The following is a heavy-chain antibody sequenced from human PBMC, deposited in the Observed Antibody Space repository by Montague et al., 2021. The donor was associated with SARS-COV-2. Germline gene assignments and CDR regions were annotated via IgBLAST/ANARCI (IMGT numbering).Heavy chain of an antibody. CDR1: GASVSSSD. Sequence: SETLSLTCTVSGASVSSSDWSWIRQSPGKGLEWIGYFYSVGSTDYNPSLKSRVTISRDTSKNQFSLKVRSVTAAGTAIYYCARETMTADAFDIWGQGTMVTVSS. D-gene: IGHD1-14*01. CDR3: ARETMTADAFDI. J-gene: IGHJ3*02. V-gene: IGHV4-59*02. CDR2: FYSVGST.